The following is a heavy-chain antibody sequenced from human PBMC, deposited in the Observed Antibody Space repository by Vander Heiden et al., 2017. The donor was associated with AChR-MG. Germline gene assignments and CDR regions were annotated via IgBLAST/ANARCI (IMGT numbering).Heavy chain of an antibody. V-gene: IGHV4-34*01. D-gene: IGHD3-16*02. CDR1: GGSFSGFY. CDR2: INHRGST. Sequence: QVQLQQWGAGLLKPSETLSLTCAVYGGSFSGFYWSWIRQPPGKGLEWIGEINHRGSTKYNPSLKSRVTISVDAPKNQFSLKLNSVTAADTAVYYCARRRYSGGFDYWGQGTLVTVSS. J-gene: IGHJ4*02. CDR3: ARRRYSGGFDY.